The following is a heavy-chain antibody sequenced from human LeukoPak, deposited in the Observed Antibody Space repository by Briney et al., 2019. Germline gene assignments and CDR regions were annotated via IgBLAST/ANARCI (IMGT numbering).Heavy chain of an antibody. CDR2: ISSSSSYI. CDR1: GFIFSSYS. Sequence: PEGSLRLSCAASGFIFSSYSMNWVRQAPGKGLEWVSFISSSSSYIYYADSVKGRFTISRDNAKNSLYLQMNSLRAEDTAVYYCARARFSSSPFDPWGQGTLVTVSS. D-gene: IGHD6-13*01. J-gene: IGHJ5*02. V-gene: IGHV3-21*01. CDR3: ARARFSSSPFDP.